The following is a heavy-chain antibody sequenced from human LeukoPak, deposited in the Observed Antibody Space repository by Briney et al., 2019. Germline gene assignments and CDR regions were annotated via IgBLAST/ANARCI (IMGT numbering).Heavy chain of an antibody. CDR2: IKQDGSEK. V-gene: IGHV3-7*01. Sequence: GGSLRLSCAASGFTVSSHYMNWVRQAPGKGLEWVANIKQDGSEKYYVDSVKGRFTISRDNAKNSLYLQMNSLRAEDTAVYYCARRYSDYWGQGTLVTVSS. CDR1: GFTVSSHY. J-gene: IGHJ4*02. CDR3: ARRYSDY.